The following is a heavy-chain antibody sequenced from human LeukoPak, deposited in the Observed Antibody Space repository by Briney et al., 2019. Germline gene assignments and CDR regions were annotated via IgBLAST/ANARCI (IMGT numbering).Heavy chain of an antibody. Sequence: GGTLRLSCAASGFTFSSYGMNWVRQAPGKGLEWVANIKKDGSEKYYVDSVKGRFTISRDNAKNSLYLQMNSLRAEDTAVYYCARDGIAVTGTGISIDYWGQGTLVTVSS. V-gene: IGHV3-7*01. D-gene: IGHD6-19*01. CDR2: IKKDGSEK. J-gene: IGHJ4*02. CDR3: ARDGIAVTGTGISIDY. CDR1: GFTFSSYG.